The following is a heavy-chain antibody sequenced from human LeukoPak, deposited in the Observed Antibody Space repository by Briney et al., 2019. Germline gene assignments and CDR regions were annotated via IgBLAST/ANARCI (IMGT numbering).Heavy chain of an antibody. V-gene: IGHV3-48*04. CDR2: ISGNGNTI. Sequence: PGGSLRLSCAASGFIFSDYGMNWVRQVPGKGLEWLSYISGNGNTIYYADSVKGRFTISRDNAKNSLYLQMNSLRAEDTAVYYCARGSLVHYYGSGSYRIRAGFDSWGQGTLVTVSS. CDR3: ARGSLVHYYGSGSYRIRAGFDS. CDR1: GFIFSDYG. J-gene: IGHJ4*02. D-gene: IGHD3-10*01.